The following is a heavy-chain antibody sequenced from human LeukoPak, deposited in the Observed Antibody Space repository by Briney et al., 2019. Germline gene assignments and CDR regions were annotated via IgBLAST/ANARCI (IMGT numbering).Heavy chain of an antibody. D-gene: IGHD3-10*01. V-gene: IGHV1-2*02. CDR3: ARVGITMVRGAFAY. J-gene: IGHJ4*02. CDR2: INPNSGGT. Sequence: ASVKVSCKASGYTFTGYYMHWVRQAPGQGLEWMGWINPNSGGTNYAQKFQGRVTMTRDTSISTAYMELSRLRSDDTAVYYCARVGITMVRGAFAYWGQGTLVTVSS. CDR1: GYTFTGYY.